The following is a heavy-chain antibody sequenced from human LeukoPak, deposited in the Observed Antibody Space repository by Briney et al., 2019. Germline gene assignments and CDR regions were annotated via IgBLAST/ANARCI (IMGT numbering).Heavy chain of an antibody. CDR1: GFTFSYAW. V-gene: IGHV3-11*04. Sequence: GGSLRLSCAASGFTFSYAWMSWVRQAPGKGLEWVSYISYTGSPTYYADSVKGRFIISRDNAKNSVYLQMNSLRVDDTGIYYCARRHSSVFEPWGQGTLVTVSS. J-gene: IGHJ5*02. D-gene: IGHD3-22*01. CDR2: ISYTGSPT. CDR3: ARRHSSVFEP.